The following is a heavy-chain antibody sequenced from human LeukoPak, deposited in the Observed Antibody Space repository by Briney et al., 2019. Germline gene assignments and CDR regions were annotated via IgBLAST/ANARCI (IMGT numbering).Heavy chain of an antibody. V-gene: IGHV3-7*01. CDR3: ARAGEMRYMDV. CDR2: IKQDGSEK. J-gene: IGHJ6*03. D-gene: IGHD5-24*01. CDR1: GFTFSSYW. Sequence: PGGSLRLSCAASGFTFSSYWMSWVRQAPGKGLEWVANIKQDGSEKYYVDSVKGRFTISRDNAKNSLFLQMNSLRVDDTATYYCARAGEMRYMDVWGKGTTVTISS.